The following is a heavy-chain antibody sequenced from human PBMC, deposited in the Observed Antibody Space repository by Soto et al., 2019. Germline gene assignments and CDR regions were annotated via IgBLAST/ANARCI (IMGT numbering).Heavy chain of an antibody. CDR2: ISHSGNT. V-gene: IGHV4-4*02. Sequence: QVQLQESGPGLVKPSGTLSLTCGVSGTSITSSHWWTWVRQPPGKGLEWIGEISHSGNTYYSPSLKSRVTLSIDKSKNEFSLKMTSVTASDTAIYYCATDRGYYNDSRGYSPFDSWGQGILVTVSS. CDR3: ATDRGYYNDSRGYSPFDS. D-gene: IGHD3-22*01. J-gene: IGHJ4*02. CDR1: GTSITSSHW.